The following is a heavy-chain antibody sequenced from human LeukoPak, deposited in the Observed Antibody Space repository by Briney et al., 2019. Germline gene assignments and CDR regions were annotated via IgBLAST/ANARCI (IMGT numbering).Heavy chain of an antibody. Sequence: GGSLRLSCAASGFTFSYYWMSWVRQAPGKGLEWVANINGSETYYVDSVKGRFTISRDNAKNSLYLQMNTLRAEDTAVYYCARDCVIVGAPCYDYWGLGTLVTVSS. D-gene: IGHD1-26*01. CDR1: GFTFSYYW. V-gene: IGHV3-7*04. J-gene: IGHJ4*02. CDR2: INGSET. CDR3: ARDCVIVGAPCYDY.